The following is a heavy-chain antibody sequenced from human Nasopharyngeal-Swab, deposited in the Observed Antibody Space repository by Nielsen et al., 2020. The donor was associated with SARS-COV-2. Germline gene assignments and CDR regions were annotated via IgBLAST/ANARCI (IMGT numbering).Heavy chain of an antibody. J-gene: IGHJ4*02. CDR2: ISLSGGGT. D-gene: IGHD2-2*01. V-gene: IGHV3-23*01. Sequence: GESLKISCAASGFTFSSYAMSWVRQAPGKGLEWVSGISLSGGGTYYADSVKGRFTISRDNSKDTLNLQMHSLRAEDTAVYYCAKGRTYCSGTSCFSFDSWGQGTMVTVPS. CDR3: AKGRTYCSGTSCFSFDS. CDR1: GFTFSSYA.